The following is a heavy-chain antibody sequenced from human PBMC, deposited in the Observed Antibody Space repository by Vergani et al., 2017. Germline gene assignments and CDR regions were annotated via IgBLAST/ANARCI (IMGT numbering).Heavy chain of an antibody. J-gene: IGHJ6*02. CDR3: ARLLGYCSSTSCYSASEGMDV. D-gene: IGHD2-2*01. CDR1: GGTFSSYA. V-gene: IGHV1-69*18. Sequence: QVQLVQSGAEVKKPGSSVKVSCKASGGTFSSYAISWVRQAPGQGLEWMGRIIPIFGTANYAQKFQGRVTITADESSSTAYMELSSLRSEDTAVYYCARLLGYCSSTSCYSASEGMDVWGQGTTVTVSS. CDR2: IIPIFGTA.